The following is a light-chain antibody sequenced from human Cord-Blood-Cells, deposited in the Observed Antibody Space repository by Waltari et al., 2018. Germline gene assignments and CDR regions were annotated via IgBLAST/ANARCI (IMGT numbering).Light chain of an antibody. Sequence: QSALTQPASVSGSPGQSITISCTGTSSDVGGYNYVSWYQQHPGKAPKLMIYDVSNRPSGVSQRLSGSKSGNTASLTISGLQAEDEADYYCSSYTSSSTVVFGGGSKLTVL. CDR1: SSDVGGYNY. V-gene: IGLV2-14*01. J-gene: IGLJ2*01. CDR3: SSYTSSSTVV. CDR2: DVS.